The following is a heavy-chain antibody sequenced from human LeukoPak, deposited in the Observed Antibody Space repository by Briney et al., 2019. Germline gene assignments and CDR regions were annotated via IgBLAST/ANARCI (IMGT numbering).Heavy chain of an antibody. CDR2: IYNSGRT. CDR1: GGSISNYY. Sequence: SETLSLTCTVSGGSISNYYWNWIRQPPGKGLEWIGYIYNSGRTNYNPSLKSRVTISVDTSKNQFSLKLSSVTAADTAVYYCARNDYDFWSGWVMDVWGKGTTVTVSS. CDR3: ARNDYDFWSGWVMDV. V-gene: IGHV4-59*01. D-gene: IGHD3-3*01. J-gene: IGHJ6*03.